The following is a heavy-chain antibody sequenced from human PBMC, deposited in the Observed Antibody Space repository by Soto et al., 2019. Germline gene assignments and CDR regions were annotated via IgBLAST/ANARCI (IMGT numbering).Heavy chain of an antibody. J-gene: IGHJ3*02. CDR3: AKETPIYCSGGSCYSGAFDI. CDR1: GFTFSSYA. Sequence: GGSLRLSCAASGFTFSSYAMSWVRQAPGKGLEWVSAISGSGGSTYYADSVKGRFTISRDNSKNTLYLKINSLRAEDTAVYYCAKETPIYCSGGSCYSGAFDIWGQGTMVTVSS. CDR2: ISGSGGST. V-gene: IGHV3-23*01. D-gene: IGHD2-15*01.